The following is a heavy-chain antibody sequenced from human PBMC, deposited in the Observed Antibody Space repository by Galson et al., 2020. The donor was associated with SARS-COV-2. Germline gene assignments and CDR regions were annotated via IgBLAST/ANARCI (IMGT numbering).Heavy chain of an antibody. Sequence: ETSETLSLTCAVYVGSFSGFSWSWVRQSPGKGLEWIGEINHSGSANYNPSLQSRVTISVDTSKNQFSLKLTSVTAAETGVYFCARGRIGVVPAPILGLGPCYEYYAMDVWGQGTTITVSS. J-gene: IGHJ6*02. D-gene: IGHD2-2*01. CDR2: INHSGSA. CDR3: ARGRIGVVPAPILGLGPCYEYYAMDV. V-gene: IGHV4-34*01. CDR1: VGSFSGFS.